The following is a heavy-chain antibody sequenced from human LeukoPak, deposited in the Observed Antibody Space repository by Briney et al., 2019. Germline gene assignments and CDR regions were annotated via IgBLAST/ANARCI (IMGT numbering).Heavy chain of an antibody. CDR1: GYTFTSYG. D-gene: IGHD4-17*01. CDR2: ISAYNGNT. Sequence: ASVKVSCKASGYTFTSYGISWVRQAPGQGLEWMGWISAYNGNTNYAQKLQGRVTMTTDTSTSTAYMELRSLRSDDTAVYYCARARGLPGATVTSSRYYYYYGMDVWGQGTTVTVSS. CDR3: ARARGLPGATVTSSRYYYYYGMDV. J-gene: IGHJ6*02. V-gene: IGHV1-18*01.